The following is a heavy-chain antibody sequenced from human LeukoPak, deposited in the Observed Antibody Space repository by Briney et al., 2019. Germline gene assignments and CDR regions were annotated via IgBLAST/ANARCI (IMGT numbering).Heavy chain of an antibody. Sequence: ASVKVSCKASGYTFTGYYMHWVRQAPGQGLEWMGWINPNSGGTNYAQKFQGRVTMTRDTSISTAYMELSRLRSDDTAVYYCARVRSSGWPSYYFDYWGQGTLVTVSS. CDR3: ARVRSSGWPSYYFDY. V-gene: IGHV1-2*02. J-gene: IGHJ4*02. D-gene: IGHD6-19*01. CDR2: INPNSGGT. CDR1: GYTFTGYY.